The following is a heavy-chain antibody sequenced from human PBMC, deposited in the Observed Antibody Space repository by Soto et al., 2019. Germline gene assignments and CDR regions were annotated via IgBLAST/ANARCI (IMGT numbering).Heavy chain of an antibody. CDR2: ITSSGATV. D-gene: IGHD1-26*01. Sequence: GGALGLYCAASGFSFSDYSMNWVRQAPGKGLEWVSKITSSGATVHYADSVKGRFTISRDNGMSSLYLEMNSLRDEDTAVYYCARDLYSGSYSEAYWGQGTLVTVSS. V-gene: IGHV3-48*02. CDR3: ARDLYSGSYSEAY. CDR1: GFSFSDYS. J-gene: IGHJ4*02.